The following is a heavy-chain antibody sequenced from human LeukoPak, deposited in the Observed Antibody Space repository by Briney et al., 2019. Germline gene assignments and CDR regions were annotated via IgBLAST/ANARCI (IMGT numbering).Heavy chain of an antibody. CDR1: GYTFTGYY. V-gene: IGHV1-2*02. J-gene: IGHJ6*02. Sequence: ASVKVSCKASGYTFTGYYMHWVRQAPGQGLEWMGWINPNSGGTNYAQKFQGRVTMTRDTSISTAYMELSRLRSDDTAVCYCARGDSYYYYGMDVWGQGTTVTVSS. CDR2: INPNSGGT. CDR3: ARGDSYYYYGMDV.